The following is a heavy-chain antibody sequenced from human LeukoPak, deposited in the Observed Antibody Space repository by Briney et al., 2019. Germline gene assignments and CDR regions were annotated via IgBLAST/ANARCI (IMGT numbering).Heavy chain of an antibody. D-gene: IGHD6-19*01. Sequence: GGSLRLSCAASGFTFSRYEMNWVSQAPGKGLEWDSYISSSGSTIYYADSVKGRFTISRDNAKNSLYLQMNSLRAEDTAVYYCARALWAVAGRGDYFDYWGQGTLVTVSS. J-gene: IGHJ4*02. V-gene: IGHV3-48*03. CDR3: ARALWAVAGRGDYFDY. CDR2: ISSSGSTI. CDR1: GFTFSRYE.